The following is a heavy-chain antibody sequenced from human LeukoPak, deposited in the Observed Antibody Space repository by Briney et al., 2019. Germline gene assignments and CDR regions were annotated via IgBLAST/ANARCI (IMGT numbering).Heavy chain of an antibody. V-gene: IGHV3-30-3*01. Sequence: QPGGSLRLSCAASGFTFSSYAMHWVRQAPGKGLEWVAVISYDGSNKYYADSVKGRFTVSRDNSKNTLYLQINSLRAEDTAVYYCAKDRSYLGYGFRLFGEPDYWGQGTLVTVSS. CDR3: AKDRSYLGYGFRLFGEPDY. D-gene: IGHD3-10*02. J-gene: IGHJ4*02. CDR2: ISYDGSNK. CDR1: GFTFSSYA.